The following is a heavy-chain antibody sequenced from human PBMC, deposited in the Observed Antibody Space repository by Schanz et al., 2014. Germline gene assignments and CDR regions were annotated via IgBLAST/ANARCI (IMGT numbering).Heavy chain of an antibody. D-gene: IGHD3-10*01. CDR2: IGNGGVTI. J-gene: IGHJ4*02. CDR3: ARIGGSVCDY. CDR1: GFIFRSFG. V-gene: IGHV3-48*04. Sequence: EVQLVESGGGVVQPGRSLRLSCATSGFIFRSFGIHWVRQAPGKGLEWVSYIGNGGVTIYYADSVKGRFTISRDNSKNSLYLQMNSLRAEDTAVYYCARIGGSVCDYWAQGTLVTVSS.